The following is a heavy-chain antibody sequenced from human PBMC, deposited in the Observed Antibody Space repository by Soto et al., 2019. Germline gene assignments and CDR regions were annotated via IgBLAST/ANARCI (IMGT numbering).Heavy chain of an antibody. Sequence: GGSLRLSCAASGVTFSSYAMHGVRKAPGKGLEWVAVISYDGSNKYYADSVKGRFTISRDNSKNTLYLQMNSLRAEDTAVYYCARGYCSSTSCYSSWFDPWGQGTLVTVSS. J-gene: IGHJ5*02. CDR2: ISYDGSNK. V-gene: IGHV3-30-3*01. D-gene: IGHD2-2*02. CDR1: GVTFSSYA. CDR3: ARGYCSSTSCYSSWFDP.